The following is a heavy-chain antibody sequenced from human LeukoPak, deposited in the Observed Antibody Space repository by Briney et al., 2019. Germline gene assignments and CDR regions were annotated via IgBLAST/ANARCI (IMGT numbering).Heavy chain of an antibody. Sequence: GGSLRLSCVGSGVIVRSNYMTWVRQAPGKGLEWVSILYHGGSTYYADSVKGRFSISRDTSKNTLYLQMNSLRAEDTAVYYCAKDGLVVIPDDFGYWGQGTLVTVSS. J-gene: IGHJ4*02. V-gene: IGHV3-66*01. CDR3: AKDGLVVIPDDFGY. CDR2: LYHGGST. D-gene: IGHD3-22*01. CDR1: GVIVRSNY.